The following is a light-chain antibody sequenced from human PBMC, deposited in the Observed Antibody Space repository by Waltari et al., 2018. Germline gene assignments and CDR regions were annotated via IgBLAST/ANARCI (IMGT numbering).Light chain of an antibody. J-gene: IGLJ3*02. CDR2: DVS. V-gene: IGLV2-14*01. CDR3: NSYAGSSSWV. Sequence: QSALTQTASVSGSPGQSITISCTGISSDVGVYNYFSWYQQHPGKAPKLMIYDVSERPSGVSNRFSGSKSGNTASLTISGLQAEDEADYYCNSYAGSSSWVFGGGTKLTVL. CDR1: SSDVGVYNY.